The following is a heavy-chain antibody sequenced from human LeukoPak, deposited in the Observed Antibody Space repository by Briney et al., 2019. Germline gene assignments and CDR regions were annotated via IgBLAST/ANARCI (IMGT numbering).Heavy chain of an antibody. J-gene: IGHJ6*02. Sequence: GGSLRLSCAASGFTFSSYGMHWVRQAPGKGREWVAVIWYEGSNKYYADSVKGRFTISRDNSKNTLYLQMNSLRAEDTAVYYCARDHAAMVMRSFCYYYGMHVWGQGTTVSVSS. CDR3: ARDHAAMVMRSFCYYYGMHV. CDR1: GFTFSSYG. CDR2: IWYEGSNK. D-gene: IGHD5-18*01. V-gene: IGHV3-33*01.